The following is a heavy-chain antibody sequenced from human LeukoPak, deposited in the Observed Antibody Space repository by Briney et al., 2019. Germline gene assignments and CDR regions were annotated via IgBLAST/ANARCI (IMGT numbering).Heavy chain of an antibody. CDR3: ARGWYYDSSGTGDY. CDR2: IKQDGSEN. D-gene: IGHD3-22*01. V-gene: IGHV3-7*01. CDR1: GFTFSSYW. J-gene: IGHJ4*02. Sequence: SGGSLRLSCAASGFTFSSYWMSWVRQAPGKGLEWVANIKQDGSENYYVDSVKGRFTISRDNAKNSLYLQMNSLRAEDTAVYYCARGWYYDSSGTGDYWGQGTLVTVSS.